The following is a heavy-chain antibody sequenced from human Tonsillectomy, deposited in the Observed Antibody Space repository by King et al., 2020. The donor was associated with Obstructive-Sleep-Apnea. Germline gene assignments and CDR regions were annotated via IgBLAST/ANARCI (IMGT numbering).Heavy chain of an antibody. CDR3: TTVGYQLPHLGWFDC. CDR1: GFTFSNAW. D-gene: IGHD2-2*01. J-gene: IGHJ4*02. Sequence: EVQLVESGGGLVKPGGSLRLSCAGSGFTFSNAWLSWVRQAPGKGLEWVGRIKSKTDGGTADYAAPVKDRFTISRDDSEDKLFLQLNSLNTEDTAVYYCTTVGYQLPHLGWFDCWGQGTLVTVSS. CDR2: IKSKTDGGTA. V-gene: IGHV3-15*01.